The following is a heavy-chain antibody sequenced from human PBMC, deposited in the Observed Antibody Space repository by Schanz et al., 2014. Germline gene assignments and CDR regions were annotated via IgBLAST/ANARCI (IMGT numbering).Heavy chain of an antibody. CDR1: GYTFTSYY. V-gene: IGHV1-46*03. D-gene: IGHD6-13*01. CDR2: INPSGGST. CDR3: ARDGEAAAGCDY. Sequence: QVQLVQSGGEVKKPGASVKVSCEASGYTFTSYYMHWVRQAPGQGLEWMGIINPSGGSTSYAQKFQGRVTMTRDTSTSTVYMELSSLRSEDTAVYYCARDGEAAAGCDYWGQGTLVTVSS. J-gene: IGHJ4*02.